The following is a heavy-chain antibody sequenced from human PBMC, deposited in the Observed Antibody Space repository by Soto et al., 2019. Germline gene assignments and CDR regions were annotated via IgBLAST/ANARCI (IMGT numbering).Heavy chain of an antibody. D-gene: IGHD6-19*01. CDR2: IKEDGSQK. V-gene: IGHV3-7*01. Sequence: EVQLVESGGGLVQPGGSLRLSCVVSGFTFSNSWMTWVRQAPGKGLEWVANIKEDGSQKYYVDSVKGRFTISRDNAKNSLHLQMDSLRAEDTAIYYCARTGRGAVAGESDSWGQGTLVTVSS. J-gene: IGHJ4*02. CDR3: ARTGRGAVAGESDS. CDR1: GFTFSNSW.